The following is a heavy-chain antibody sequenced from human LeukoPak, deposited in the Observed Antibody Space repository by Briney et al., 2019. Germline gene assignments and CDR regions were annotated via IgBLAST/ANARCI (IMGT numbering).Heavy chain of an antibody. CDR1: GFTFSGYW. CDR2: INSDGTT. CDR3: ASAYYYRLPD. D-gene: IGHD3-10*01. Sequence: GGSLRLSCAASGFTFSGYWMHWVRQAPGKGLVWVSRINSDGTTTYADSVKGRFTISRDNAKNTLYLQMNRLRAEDTALYYCASAYYYRLPDWGQGTLVTVSS. J-gene: IGHJ4*02. V-gene: IGHV3-74*01.